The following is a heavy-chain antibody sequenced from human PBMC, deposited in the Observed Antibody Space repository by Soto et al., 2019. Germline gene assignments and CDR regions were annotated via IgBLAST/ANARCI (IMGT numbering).Heavy chain of an antibody. CDR1: GFSLSTSGVG. V-gene: IGHV2-5*02. J-gene: IGHJ4*02. Sequence: QITLKESGPPLVKPTQTLTLTCTFSGFSLSTSGVGVGWIRQPPGKALEWLALIYWDDDKRYSPSLNSRLTSTQDTSKTQVLLRLTTMDPVYTDTYYCAHFKLLWFGELPYFDYWGKVTLAIVSS. CDR2: IYWDDDK. D-gene: IGHD3-10*01. CDR3: AHFKLLWFGELPYFDY.